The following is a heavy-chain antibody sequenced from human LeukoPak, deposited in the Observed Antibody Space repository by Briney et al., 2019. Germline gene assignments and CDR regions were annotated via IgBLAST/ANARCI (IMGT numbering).Heavy chain of an antibody. D-gene: IGHD6-13*01. CDR1: GFTFSLYW. CDR3: ARGYSSSWHSPLKF. V-gene: IGHV3-7*01. Sequence: PGGSLRLSCVVSGFTFSLYWMNWVRQAPGKGLEWVANIKQDGSEEYYVDSVKGRFTISRDNAKNSLFLQMNSLRAGDTAVYYCARGYSSSWHSPLKFWGQGTLVTVSS. J-gene: IGHJ4*02. CDR2: IKQDGSEE.